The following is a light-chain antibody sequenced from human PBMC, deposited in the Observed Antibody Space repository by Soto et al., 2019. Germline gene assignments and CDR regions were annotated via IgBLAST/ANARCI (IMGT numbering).Light chain of an antibody. CDR1: SSDVGTYNY. CDR2: EVS. V-gene: IGLV2-14*01. CDR3: SSYTSSSTLLV. Sequence: QSVLTQPASVSGSPRQSITISCTGTSSDVGTYNYVSWYQQHPDKAPKLMIYEVSFRPSGISNRFSGSKSGNTASLTISGLQAEDEADYYCSSYTSSSTLLVFGTGTKVTVL. J-gene: IGLJ1*01.